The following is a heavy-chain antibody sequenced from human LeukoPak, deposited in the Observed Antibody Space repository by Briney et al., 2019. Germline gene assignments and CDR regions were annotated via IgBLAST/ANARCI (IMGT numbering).Heavy chain of an antibody. D-gene: IGHD5-18*01. CDR2: ISSSSSTI. Sequence: GGSLRLSCTTSGFTFRNYGMTWVRQAPGKGLEWVSYISSSSSTIFYADSVKGRFTISRDNAKNSLYLQMNSLRAEDTAVYYCARDQTAYYYYGMDVWGQGTTVTVSS. CDR1: GFTFRNYG. CDR3: ARDQTAYYYYGMDV. J-gene: IGHJ6*02. V-gene: IGHV3-48*04.